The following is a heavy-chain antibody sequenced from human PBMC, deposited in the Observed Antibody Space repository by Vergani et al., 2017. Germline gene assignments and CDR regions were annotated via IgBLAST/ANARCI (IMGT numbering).Heavy chain of an antibody. J-gene: IGHJ4*02. Sequence: EVQLVESGGGLVQPGGSLKLSCAASGFTFSGSAMHWVRQASGKGLEWVGRIRSKANSYATAYDASVKGRFTISRDDSKNTAYLQMNSLKTEDTAVYYCTSPLSLGVVPAAMVVDYWGQGTLVTVSS. CDR3: TSPLSLGVVPAAMVVDY. CDR2: IRSKANSYAT. V-gene: IGHV3-73*02. D-gene: IGHD2-2*01. CDR1: GFTFSGSA.